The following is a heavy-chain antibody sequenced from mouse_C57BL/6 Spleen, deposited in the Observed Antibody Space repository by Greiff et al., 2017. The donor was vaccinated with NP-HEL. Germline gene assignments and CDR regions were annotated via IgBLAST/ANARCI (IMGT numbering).Heavy chain of an antibody. D-gene: IGHD1-3*01. CDR1: GYTFTSYW. CDR3: ARKDREITKTWYIDD. Sequence: VKLQQPGAELVKPGASVKLSCKASGYTFTSYWMHWVKQRPGQGLEWIGLIHPTSGSTNYNEKFKSKATLTVDKSSSTAYMQISSLTSEDSAVYYGARKDREITKTWYIDDWGTGTTVTVSS. J-gene: IGHJ1*03. CDR2: IHPTSGST. V-gene: IGHV1-64*01.